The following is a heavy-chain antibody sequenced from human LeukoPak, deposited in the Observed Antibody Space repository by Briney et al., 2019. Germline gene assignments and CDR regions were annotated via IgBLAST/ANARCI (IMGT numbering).Heavy chain of an antibody. CDR1: GFTFSDYY. V-gene: IGHV3-11*01. D-gene: IGHD6-13*01. Sequence: PGGSLRLSCAASGFTFSDYYMSWIRQAPGKGREWVSYISSSGSTIYYADSVKGRFTISRDNAKNSLYLQMNSLRAEDTAVYYCARVRRQQLGHFDYWGQGTLVTVSS. J-gene: IGHJ4*02. CDR2: ISSSGSTI. CDR3: ARVRRQQLGHFDY.